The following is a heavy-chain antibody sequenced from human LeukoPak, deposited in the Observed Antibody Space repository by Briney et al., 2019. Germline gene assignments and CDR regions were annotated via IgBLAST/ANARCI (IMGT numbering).Heavy chain of an antibody. D-gene: IGHD5-12*01. V-gene: IGHV4-39*01. CDR2: IYNSANT. J-gene: IGHJ3*02. CDR3: ARHSRSAYTGYENAFDI. CDR1: GDYISSSSYC. Sequence: SETLSLTCTVSGDYISSSSYCWDWIPQPPGKGLEWIGNIYNSANTHYNPSLKTRLTMSVDTSRNQFSLKLNSVTAADTGIYYCARHSRSAYTGYENAFDIWGQGTMVTVSS.